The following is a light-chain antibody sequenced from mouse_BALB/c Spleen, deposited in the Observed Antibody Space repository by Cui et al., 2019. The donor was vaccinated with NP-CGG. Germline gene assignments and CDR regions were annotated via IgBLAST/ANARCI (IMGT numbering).Light chain of an antibody. Sequence: AVVTQESAPTTAPGETVTLTCRSSIGAVTTSNYANWVQEKPDHLFTGLIGGTNNRAPGVPARFSGSLIGDKAALTITGAQTEDEAIYFCALWYSNHWVFGGGTKLIVL. V-gene: IGLV1*01. CDR2: GTN. J-gene: IGLJ1*01. CDR1: IGAVTTSNY. CDR3: ALWYSNHWV.